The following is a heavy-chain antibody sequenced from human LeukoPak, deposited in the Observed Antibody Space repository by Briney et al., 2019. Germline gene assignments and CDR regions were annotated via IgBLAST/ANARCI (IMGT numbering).Heavy chain of an antibody. Sequence: GESLKISCKGPGYSFTSYWIGWGRPIPGKGLEWMGIIYPGGSDTRYSPSFQGQVTISADKSISTAYLQWSSLKASDTAMYYCARQAAEGYFQHWGQGTLVTVSS. CDR1: GYSFTSYW. J-gene: IGHJ1*01. V-gene: IGHV5-51*01. CDR2: IYPGGSDT. CDR3: ARQAAEGYFQH. D-gene: IGHD6-13*01.